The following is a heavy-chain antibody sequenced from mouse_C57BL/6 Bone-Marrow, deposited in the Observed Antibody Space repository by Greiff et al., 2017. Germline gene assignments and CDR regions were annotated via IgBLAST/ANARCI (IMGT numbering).Heavy chain of an antibody. CDR3: ARPGYYGTWFAY. D-gene: IGHD2-1*01. Sequence: VQLQQSGSELRSPGSSVKLSCKDFDSEVFPIAYMSWVRQKPGHGFEWIGGILPSIGRTIYGEKFEVKATLDADTLSNTAYLELNSLTSEDSAIYYCARPGYYGTWFAYWGQGTLVTVSA. CDR2: ILPSIGRT. CDR1: DSEVFPIAY. J-gene: IGHJ3*01. V-gene: IGHV15-2*01.